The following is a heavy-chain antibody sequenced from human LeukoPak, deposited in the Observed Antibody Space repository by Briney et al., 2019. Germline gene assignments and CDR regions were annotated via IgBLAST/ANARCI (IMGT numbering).Heavy chain of an antibody. V-gene: IGHV3-74*01. CDR2: INSDGSST. D-gene: IGHD3-22*01. Sequence: GGSLRLSCAASGFAFSSYWMHWVRQAPGKGLVWVSRINSDGSSTIYADSVKGRFTISGDNAKNTLYLQMNSLRAEDTAVYYCAKRMIVVVSGARRGHSLSGFIDYWGQGTLVTVSS. J-gene: IGHJ4*02. CDR1: GFAFSSYW. CDR3: AKRMIVVVSGARRGHSLSGFIDY.